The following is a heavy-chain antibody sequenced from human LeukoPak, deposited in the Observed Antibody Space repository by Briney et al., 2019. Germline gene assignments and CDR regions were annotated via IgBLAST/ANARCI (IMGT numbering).Heavy chain of an antibody. V-gene: IGHV4-30-2*01. J-gene: IGHJ4*02. CDR2: IYHSGST. Sequence: SETLSLTCTVSGGSISSGGYYWSWIRQPPGKGLEWIGYIYHSGSTYYNPSLKSRVTISVDRSKNQFSLKLSSVTAADTAVYYCARAIVVAARPDYFDYWGQGTLVTVSS. CDR3: ARAIVVAARPDYFDY. D-gene: IGHD6-6*01. CDR1: GGSISSGGYY.